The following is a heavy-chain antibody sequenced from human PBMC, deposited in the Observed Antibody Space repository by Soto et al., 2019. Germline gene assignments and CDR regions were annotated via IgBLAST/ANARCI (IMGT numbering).Heavy chain of an antibody. V-gene: IGHV3-23*01. Sequence: PWWSLRLSCAACRFSFISYAINWVRQAQGKGLEWGSAISCSGYSTYYADSVKGGFTIARDNSKNTLYLQLITLRVEDTDVYYCAKDVDDLEWLYYYGMDVLGQGATETGSS. CDR3: AKDVDDLEWLYYYGMDV. CDR2: ISCSGYST. CDR1: RFSFISYA. J-gene: IGHJ6*02. D-gene: IGHD3-3*01.